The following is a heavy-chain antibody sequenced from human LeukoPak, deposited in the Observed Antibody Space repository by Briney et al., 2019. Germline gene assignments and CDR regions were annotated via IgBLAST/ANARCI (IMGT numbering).Heavy chain of an antibody. CDR3: AKDREVRSAAAGFFDY. D-gene: IGHD6-13*01. Sequence: GGSLRVSCAASGFTFSSYSMNWVRQAPGKGLEWVSYISSSSSAIYSADSVKGRFTISRDNAKNSLYLQMNSLRAEDTALYYCAKDREVRSAAAGFFDYWGQGTLVTVSS. CDR1: GFTFSSYS. J-gene: IGHJ4*02. V-gene: IGHV3-48*04. CDR2: ISSSSSAI.